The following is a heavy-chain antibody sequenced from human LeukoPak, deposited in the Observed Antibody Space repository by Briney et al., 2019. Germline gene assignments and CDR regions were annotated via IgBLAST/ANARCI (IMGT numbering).Heavy chain of an antibody. D-gene: IGHD3-16*02. V-gene: IGHV3-33*01. CDR2: IWSDGSSD. CDR3: TRGQSPSFYDMDV. J-gene: IGHJ6*02. CDR1: GFIFSNYG. Sequence: PGRSLRLSCVASGFIFSNYGMHWVRQAPGMGLEWVAVIWSDGSSDRYAASVKGRFTISRDNSWNTLYLQMSGLRADDTAVYYCTRGQSPSFYDMDVWGQGTTV.